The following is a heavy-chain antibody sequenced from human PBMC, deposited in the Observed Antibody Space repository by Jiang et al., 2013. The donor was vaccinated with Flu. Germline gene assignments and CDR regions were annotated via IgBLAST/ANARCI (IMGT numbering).Heavy chain of an antibody. CDR3: ARMDYGDRQAFDY. Sequence: GSGLVKPSETLSLTCTVSGGSISSSSYYWGWIRQPPGKGLEWIGSIYYSGSTYYNPSLKSRVTISVDTSKNQFSLKLSSVTAADTAVYYCARMDYGDRQAFDYWGQGTLVTVSS. CDR1: GGSISSSSYY. V-gene: IGHV4-39*07. CDR2: IYYSGST. D-gene: IGHD4-17*01. J-gene: IGHJ4*02.